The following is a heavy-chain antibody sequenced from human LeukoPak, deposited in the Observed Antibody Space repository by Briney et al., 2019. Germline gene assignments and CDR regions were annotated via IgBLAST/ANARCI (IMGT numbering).Heavy chain of an antibody. J-gene: IGHJ4*02. D-gene: IGHD6-19*01. CDR3: ARGGSSGPLSY. Sequence: GGSLRLSCAASGFTFSSYAMSWVRQAPGKGLEWVSAISGSGGSTYYADSVKGRFTISRDNAKNSLFLQMNSLRAEDTAVYYCARGGSSGPLSYWGQGTLVTVSS. CDR2: ISGSGGST. CDR1: GFTFSSYA. V-gene: IGHV3-23*01.